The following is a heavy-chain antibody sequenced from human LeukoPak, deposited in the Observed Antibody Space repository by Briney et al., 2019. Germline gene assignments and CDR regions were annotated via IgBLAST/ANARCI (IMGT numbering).Heavy chain of an antibody. CDR1: GYSFIGYY. D-gene: IGHD5-18*01. Sequence: ASVKVSCKASGYSFIGYYMHWVRQAPGQGLEWMGWIKSNSGGTHYAQKFQGRVTMTRDTSISTAYMELSRLRSDDTAVYYCARGSVDTAMVGFVDYYYYYMDVWGKGTTVTVSS. CDR3: ARGSVDTAMVGFVDYYYYYMDV. J-gene: IGHJ6*03. V-gene: IGHV1-2*02. CDR2: IKSNSGGT.